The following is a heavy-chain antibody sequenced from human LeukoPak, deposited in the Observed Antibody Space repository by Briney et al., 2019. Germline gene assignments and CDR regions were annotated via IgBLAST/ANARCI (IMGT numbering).Heavy chain of an antibody. CDR3: ARHDCSSTSCYQDYYYGMDV. J-gene: IGHJ6*02. D-gene: IGHD2-2*01. Sequence: SETLSLTCTVSGGSISSYYWSWIRQPPGKGLEWIGYIYYSGSTNYNPSLKSRVTISVDTSKNQFSLKLSSVTAADTAVYYCARHDCSSTSCYQDYYYGMDVWGQGTTVTVSS. CDR1: GGSISSYY. CDR2: IYYSGST. V-gene: IGHV4-59*08.